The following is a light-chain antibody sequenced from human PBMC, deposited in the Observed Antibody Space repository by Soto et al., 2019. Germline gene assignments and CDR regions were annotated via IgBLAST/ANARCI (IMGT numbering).Light chain of an antibody. J-gene: IGKJ1*01. V-gene: IGKV1-5*03. CDR3: QHYNSYSEA. Sequence: DIQMTQSPSALSGSVGDRVTITCRASQTISSWLAWYQQKPGKAPKLLIYKASTLKSGVPSRFSGSGSGTEFTLTISSLQPDDFATYYCQHYNSYSEAFGQETTVDIK. CDR1: QTISSW. CDR2: KAS.